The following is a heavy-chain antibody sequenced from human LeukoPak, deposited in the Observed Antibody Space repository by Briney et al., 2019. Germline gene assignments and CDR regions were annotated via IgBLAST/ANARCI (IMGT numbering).Heavy chain of an antibody. CDR3: ARAPRGYKTREIDY. CDR1: GFTFSSYG. Sequence: GGSLRLSCAASGFTFSSYGMHWVRQAPGKGLEWVSSISSSSSYIYYADSVKGRFTISRDNAKNSLYLQMNSLRAEDTAVYYCARAPRGYKTREIDYWGQGTLVTVSS. D-gene: IGHD5-24*01. V-gene: IGHV3-21*01. CDR2: ISSSSSYI. J-gene: IGHJ4*02.